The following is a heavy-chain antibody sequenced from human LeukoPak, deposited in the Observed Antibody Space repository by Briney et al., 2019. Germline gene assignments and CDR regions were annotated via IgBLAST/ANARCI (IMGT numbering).Heavy chain of an antibody. CDR3: ARVGIAAAGRPFDY. Sequence: SVKVSCKASGGTFSSYAISWLRQAPGQGLKWMRGIIPIFGTANYAQKFQGRVTITTDESTSTVYMELSSLRSEDTAVDYCARVGIAAAGRPFDYWGQGTLVTVSS. V-gene: IGHV1-69*05. CDR2: IIPIFGTA. D-gene: IGHD6-13*01. CDR1: GGTFSSYA. J-gene: IGHJ4*02.